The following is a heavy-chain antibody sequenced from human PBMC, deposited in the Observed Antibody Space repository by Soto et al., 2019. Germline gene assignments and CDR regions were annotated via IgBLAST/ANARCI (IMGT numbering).Heavy chain of an antibody. CDR3: ASYCGGDCCPEAAFDI. CDR1: GYTFTSYY. J-gene: IGHJ3*02. Sequence: QVQLVQSGAEVKKPGASVKVSCKASGYTFTSYYMHWVRQAPGQGLEWMGIINPSGGSTSYAQKFQGRVTMTRDTSTSTVYMELSSLRSEDTAVYYCASYCGGDCCPEAAFDIWGQGTMVTVSS. CDR2: INPSGGST. D-gene: IGHD2-21*02. V-gene: IGHV1-46*01.